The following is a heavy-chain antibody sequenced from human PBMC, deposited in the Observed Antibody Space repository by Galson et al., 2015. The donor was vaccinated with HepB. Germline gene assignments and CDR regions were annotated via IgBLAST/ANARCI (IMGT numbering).Heavy chain of an antibody. CDR3: ARIPRNTYFDY. CDR1: GFTFSSYS. Sequence: SLRLSCAASGFTFSSYSMNWVRQAPGKGLEWVSYISSSSSTIYYADSVKGRFTISRDNAKNSLYLQMNSLRAEDTAVYYCARIPRNTYFDYWGQGTLVTVSS. J-gene: IGHJ4*02. V-gene: IGHV3-48*01. D-gene: IGHD2/OR15-2a*01. CDR2: ISSSSSTI.